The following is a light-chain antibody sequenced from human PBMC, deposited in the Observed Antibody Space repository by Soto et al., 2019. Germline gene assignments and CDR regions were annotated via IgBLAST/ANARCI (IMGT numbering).Light chain of an antibody. J-gene: IGKJ1*01. V-gene: IGKV1-5*03. CDR2: KAS. CDR1: QTISSW. Sequence: DIQMTQSPSTLSGSVGDRVTITCRASQTISSWLAWYQQKPGKAPKPLIYKASTLKSGVPSRFSGSGSGTEFTLTISSLQPDDFATYYCQQYGSYSRTFGQGTKV. CDR3: QQYGSYSRT.